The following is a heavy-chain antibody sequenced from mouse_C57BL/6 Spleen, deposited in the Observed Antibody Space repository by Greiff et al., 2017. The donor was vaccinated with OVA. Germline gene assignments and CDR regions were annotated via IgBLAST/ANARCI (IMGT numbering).Heavy chain of an antibody. D-gene: IGHD4-1*01. CDR1: GFTFSDYG. CDR2: ISSGSSTI. CDR3: ARLGLNYFDY. V-gene: IGHV5-17*01. Sequence: VQLKESGGGLVKPGGSLKLSCAASGFTFSDYGMHWVRQAPEKGLEWVAYISSGSSTIYYADTVKGRFTISRDNAKNTLFLQMTSLRSEDTAMYYCARLGLNYFDYWGQGTTLTVSS. J-gene: IGHJ2*01.